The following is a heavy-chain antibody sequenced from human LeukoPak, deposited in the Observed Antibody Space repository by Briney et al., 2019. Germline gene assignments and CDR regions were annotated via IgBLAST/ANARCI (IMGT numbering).Heavy chain of an antibody. CDR1: GFTFSRYW. D-gene: IGHD3-10*01. Sequence: GGSLILSCAVSGFTFSRYWLGWVRQAPGKGLEWVANMNQDGSEKYYVESVKGRFIISRDNAKNSLYLQMNSLRVDDTAVYYCARDRGPNTYDYWGQGTLVTVSS. CDR2: MNQDGSEK. CDR3: ARDRGPNTYDY. J-gene: IGHJ4*02. V-gene: IGHV3-7*01.